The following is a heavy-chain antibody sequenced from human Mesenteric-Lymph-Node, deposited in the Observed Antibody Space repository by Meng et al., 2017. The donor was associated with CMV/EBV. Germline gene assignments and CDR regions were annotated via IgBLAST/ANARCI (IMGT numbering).Heavy chain of an antibody. CDR2: IYHSGST. J-gene: IGHJ5*02. Sequence: GSLRLSCTVSGYSISSGYYWGWIRQPPGKGLEWIGSIYHSGSTYYNPSLKSRVTISVDTSKNQFSLKLTSVTAADTAVYFCGRHPRYCSSSTCYWAGYFDPWGQGTLVTVSS. D-gene: IGHD2-2*01. CDR1: GYSISSGYY. CDR3: GRHPRYCSSSTCYWAGYFDP. V-gene: IGHV4-38-2*02.